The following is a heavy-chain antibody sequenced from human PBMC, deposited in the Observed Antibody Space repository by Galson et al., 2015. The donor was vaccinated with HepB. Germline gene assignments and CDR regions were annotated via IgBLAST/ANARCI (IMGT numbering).Heavy chain of an antibody. CDR2: IGGSGDNT. CDR1: GFTFSNYA. D-gene: IGHD6-6*01. J-gene: IGHJ4*02. V-gene: IGHV3-23*01. Sequence: SLRLSCAASGFTFSNYALSWVRQAPGKGLEWVSSIGGSGDNTYYADSVKGRFTISRDNSRNTLNLQMNSLRVDDTAMYYCALQKGGSSSLRGLDHWGQGTLVTVSS. CDR3: ALQKGGSSSLRGLDH.